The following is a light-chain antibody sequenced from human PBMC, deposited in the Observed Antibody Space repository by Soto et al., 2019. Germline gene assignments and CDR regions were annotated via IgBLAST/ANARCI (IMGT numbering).Light chain of an antibody. V-gene: IGKV1-5*03. J-gene: IGKJ1*01. CDR1: QSIDIW. CDR3: QQYNTFST. CDR2: KAS. Sequence: DIQMTQSPSPLSASVGDRVTITCRASQSIDIWLAWYQQKPGKAPNLLIYKASTLETGVPSRFTGSGSGTEFTLTINSLQPDDFATYYCQQYNTFSTFGQGTKVEMK.